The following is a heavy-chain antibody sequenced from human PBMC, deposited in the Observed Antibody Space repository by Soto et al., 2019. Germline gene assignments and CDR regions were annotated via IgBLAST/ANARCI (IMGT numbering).Heavy chain of an antibody. V-gene: IGHV4-31*03. D-gene: IGHD2-21*02. CDR2: IYYSGRT. J-gene: IGHJ4*02. CDR1: GEYIRSGREF. Sequence: SEALSVTCPVSGEYIRSGREFCSWIRQHHGKGLEWIGNIYYSGRTYYNPSLKSRVTLSVDTSKNHFSLTLRSVTAAASAMYYCASVIAGDSEYYFHFWGKGALVTVSS. CDR3: ASVIAGDSEYYFHF.